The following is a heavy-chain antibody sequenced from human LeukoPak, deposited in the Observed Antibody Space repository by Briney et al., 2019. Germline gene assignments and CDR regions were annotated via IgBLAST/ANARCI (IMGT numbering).Heavy chain of an antibody. Sequence: GGSLRLSCAASGFTFSSYEMNWVRQAPGKGLEWVSYISSSGSTIYYADSVKGRFTISRDKAKNSLYMQMNSLRAEDTAVYYCARDDFWSGYSYDLWGRGTLVTVSS. J-gene: IGHJ2*01. CDR3: ARDDFWSGYSYDL. CDR1: GFTFSSYE. CDR2: ISSSGSTI. V-gene: IGHV3-48*03. D-gene: IGHD3-3*01.